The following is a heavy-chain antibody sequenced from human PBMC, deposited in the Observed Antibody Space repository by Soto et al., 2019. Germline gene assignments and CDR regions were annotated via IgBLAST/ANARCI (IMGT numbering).Heavy chain of an antibody. V-gene: IGHV5-51*01. D-gene: IGHD6-19*01. CDR1: GYSFTSYW. J-gene: IGHJ4*02. CDR3: ARSGPDSSGWERIDY. CDR2: IYPGDSDT. Sequence: GESLKISCKGSGYSFTSYWIGWVRQMPGKGLEWMGIIYPGDSDTRYSPSFQGQVTISADKSISTAYLQWSSLKASDTAMYYCARSGPDSSGWERIDYWGQEALVTVAS.